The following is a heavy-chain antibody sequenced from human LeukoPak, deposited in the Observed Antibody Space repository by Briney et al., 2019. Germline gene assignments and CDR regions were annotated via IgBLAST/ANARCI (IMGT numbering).Heavy chain of an antibody. CDR1: EFTVSRNY. Sequence: GGSLRLSCAASEFTVSRNYMTWVRQAPGKGLEWVSISYSGGSTNYADSVKGRFTISRDNSKNTLYLQMNSLRAEDTAVYYCAKRGYGDYGGYFDHWGQGTLVTVSS. V-gene: IGHV3-53*01. CDR3: AKRGYGDYGGYFDH. J-gene: IGHJ4*02. CDR2: SYSGGST. D-gene: IGHD4-17*01.